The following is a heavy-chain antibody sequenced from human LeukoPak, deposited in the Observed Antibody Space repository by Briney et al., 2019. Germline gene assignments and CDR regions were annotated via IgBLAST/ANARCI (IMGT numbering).Heavy chain of an antibody. CDR2: ISGSGGST. D-gene: IGHD6-13*01. V-gene: IGHV3-23*01. J-gene: IGHJ6*02. Sequence: GGSLRLSCAASGFTFSEYALSWVRQAPGKGLEWVSGISGSGGSTYYADSVKGRFTISRDNSKNTLYLQMNSLRAEDTAVYYCARDRRQLVRYYYYGMDVWGQGTTVTVSS. CDR1: GFTFSEYA. CDR3: ARDRRQLVRYYYYGMDV.